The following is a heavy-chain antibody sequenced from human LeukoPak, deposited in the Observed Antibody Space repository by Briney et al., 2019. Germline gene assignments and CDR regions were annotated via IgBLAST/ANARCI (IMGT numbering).Heavy chain of an antibody. J-gene: IGHJ4*02. Sequence: GGSLRLSCGASGFSFSSYWMHWVRQAPGKGLVWVSRVSSDGSSTRYADSVKGRFTISRDNAKNTLSLQMNSLRAEDTAVYYCARGGSWYFDHWGQGTLVTVSS. CDR1: GFSFSSYW. CDR2: VSSDGSST. CDR3: ARGGSWYFDH. V-gene: IGHV3-74*01. D-gene: IGHD2-15*01.